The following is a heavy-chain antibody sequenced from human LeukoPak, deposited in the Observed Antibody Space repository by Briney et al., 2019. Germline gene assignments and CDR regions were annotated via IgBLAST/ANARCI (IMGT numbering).Heavy chain of an antibody. CDR2: ISSSSSYT. D-gene: IGHD6-19*01. CDR3: ARKSGWYGSYYYGMDV. Sequence: SGGSLRLSCAASGFTCSDYYMSWIRQAPGKGLEGVSYISSSSSYTNYADSVKGRFTISRDNAKNSLYLQMNSLRAEDTAVYYCARKSGWYGSYYYGMDVWGKGTTVTVSS. J-gene: IGHJ6*04. V-gene: IGHV3-11*06. CDR1: GFTCSDYY.